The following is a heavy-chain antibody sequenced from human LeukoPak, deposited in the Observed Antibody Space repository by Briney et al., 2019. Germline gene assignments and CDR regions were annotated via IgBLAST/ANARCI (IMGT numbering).Heavy chain of an antibody. J-gene: IGHJ6*02. D-gene: IGHD3-3*01. V-gene: IGHV3-64*01. CDR3: AREGYDFWSGPPYMDA. CDR1: GFTFSSYA. CDR2: ISSKGGST. Sequence: GGSLRLSCAASGFTFSSYAMHWVRQAPGKGLEYVSAISSKGGSTYYANSVKGRFTISRDNSKNTLYLQMGSLRAEDMAVYYCAREGYDFWSGPPYMDAWGQGTTVTVSS.